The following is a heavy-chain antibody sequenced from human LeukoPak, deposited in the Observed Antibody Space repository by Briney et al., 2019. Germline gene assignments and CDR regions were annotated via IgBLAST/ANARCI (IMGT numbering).Heavy chain of an antibody. J-gene: IGHJ6*02. CDR3: ARGADILSGYYYYGMDV. V-gene: IGHV4-59*01. CDR1: GGSISSYY. CDR2: IYYSGST. Sequence: SETLSLTFTVSGGSISSYYWSWIRQPPGKGLGWIGYIYYSGSTNYNPSLKSRVTISVDTSKNQFSLKLSSVTAADTSVYYCARGADILSGYYYYGMDVRGQGTTVTVYS. D-gene: IGHD3-9*01.